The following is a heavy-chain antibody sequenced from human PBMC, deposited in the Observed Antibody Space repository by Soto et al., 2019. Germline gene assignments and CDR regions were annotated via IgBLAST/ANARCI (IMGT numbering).Heavy chain of an antibody. CDR1: GFTFRSYG. J-gene: IGHJ6*02. CDR2: ISYDGSNK. Sequence: PGGSLTLSCAASGFTFRSYGMHWVRQDPGKGLEWVAVISYDGSNKYYADSVKGRFTISRDNSKNTLYLQMNSLRAEDTAVYYCAKESHIGAAAGHYYYYGMDVWGQGTTVTVSS. V-gene: IGHV3-30*18. CDR3: AKESHIGAAAGHYYYYGMDV. D-gene: IGHD6-13*01.